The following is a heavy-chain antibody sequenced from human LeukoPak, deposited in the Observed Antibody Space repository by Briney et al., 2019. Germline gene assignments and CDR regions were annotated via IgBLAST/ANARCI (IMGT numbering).Heavy chain of an antibody. CDR3: ARDPQRSYSGYEIDY. CDR2: ISSSSNYI. Sequence: GGSLRLSCAASGFTFSSHSMNWVRQAPGKGLEWVSSISSSSNYIYYADSVKGRFTISRDNAKNSLYLQMNSLRPEDTAVYYCARDPQRSYSGYEIDYWGQGTLVTVSS. J-gene: IGHJ4*02. CDR1: GFTFSSHS. V-gene: IGHV3-21*01. D-gene: IGHD5-12*01.